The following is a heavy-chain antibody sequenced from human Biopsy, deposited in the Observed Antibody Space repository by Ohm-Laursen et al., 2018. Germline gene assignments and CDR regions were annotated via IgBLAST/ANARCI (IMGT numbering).Heavy chain of an antibody. Sequence: GSLRLSCAASGFNFSSHAMSWVRQAPGKGLEWVSVISGSGGSTHYADSVKGRFTISRDNSKNTLFLQMKSLRAEDTAIYYCGRRPFFDYWSAYYVDHWGQGALVTVSS. CDR2: ISGSGGST. J-gene: IGHJ5*02. CDR1: GFNFSSHA. D-gene: IGHD3-3*01. V-gene: IGHV3-23*01. CDR3: GRRPFFDYWSAYYVDH.